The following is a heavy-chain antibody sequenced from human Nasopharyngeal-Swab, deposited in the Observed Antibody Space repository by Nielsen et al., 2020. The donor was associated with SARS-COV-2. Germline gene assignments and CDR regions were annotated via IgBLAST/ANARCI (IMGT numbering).Heavy chain of an antibody. D-gene: IGHD4-11*01. CDR2: ISGGGNYI. J-gene: IGHJ4*01. CDR1: GFSFSSYT. CDR3: ARDRGQEMTTVNNGFDY. Sequence: GESLKISCAASGFSFSSYTMNWVRQAPGKGLEWVSSISGGGNYIYYAESVKGRFIISRDRTETSVSLQLNSLRVEDTAVYFCARDRGQEMTTVNNGFDYWGQGTLVTVSS. V-gene: IGHV3-21*01.